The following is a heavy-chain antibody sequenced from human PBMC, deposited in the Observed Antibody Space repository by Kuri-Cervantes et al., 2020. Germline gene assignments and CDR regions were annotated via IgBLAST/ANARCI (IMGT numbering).Heavy chain of an antibody. Sequence: SETLSLTCTVSGYSISSGYYWSWIRQPPGKGLEWIGYIYYSGSTNYNPSLKSRVTISVDTSKNQFSLKLSSVTAADTAVYYCARDRLPALWGQGTLVTVSS. J-gene: IGHJ4*02. D-gene: IGHD2-2*01. CDR2: IYYSGST. CDR3: ARDRLPAL. V-gene: IGHV4-61*01. CDR1: GYSISSGYY.